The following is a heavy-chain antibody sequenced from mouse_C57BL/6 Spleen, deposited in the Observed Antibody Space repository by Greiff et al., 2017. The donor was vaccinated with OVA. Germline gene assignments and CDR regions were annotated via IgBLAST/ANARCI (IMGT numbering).Heavy chain of an antibody. CDR1: GYSFTGYY. J-gene: IGHJ2*01. CDR3: ARGTTVSFDY. D-gene: IGHD1-1*01. CDR2: INPSTGGT. V-gene: IGHV1-42*01. Sequence: VQLKQSGPELVKPGASVKISCKASGYSFTGYYMNWVKQSPEKSLEWIGEINPSTGGTTYNQKFKAKATLTVDKSSSTAYMQLKSLTSEDSAVYYCARGTTVSFDYWGQGTTLTVSS.